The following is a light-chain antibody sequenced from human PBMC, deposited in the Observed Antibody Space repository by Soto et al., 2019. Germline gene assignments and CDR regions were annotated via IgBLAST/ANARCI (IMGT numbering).Light chain of an antibody. CDR2: DAS. V-gene: IGKV3-11*01. CDR1: QSVSRY. CDR3: QQRSNWPPTWT. J-gene: IGKJ1*01. Sequence: EIVLTQSPATLSLSPGERATLSCRASQSVSRYLAWYQHKPGQAPRLLIYDASKRATGIPARFSGSGSGTGFTLTISSLEPEEFAVYYCQQRSNWPPTWTFGQGTRVEIK.